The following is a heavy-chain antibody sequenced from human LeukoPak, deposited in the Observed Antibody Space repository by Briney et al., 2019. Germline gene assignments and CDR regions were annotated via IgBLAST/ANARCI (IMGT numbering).Heavy chain of an antibody. V-gene: IGHV3-7*01. D-gene: IGHD1-14*01. CDR3: ARGPGDFDASDI. CDR1: GFTFNAYW. J-gene: IGHJ3*02. CDR2: IKENGNEQ. Sequence: GGSLRLSCAASGFTFNAYWMSWVRQAPGKGPEWVAHIKENGNEQYYADSVEGRFTISRDNAKKSLCLQMNSLRVEDTAVYYCARGPGDFDASDIWGQGTMVTASS.